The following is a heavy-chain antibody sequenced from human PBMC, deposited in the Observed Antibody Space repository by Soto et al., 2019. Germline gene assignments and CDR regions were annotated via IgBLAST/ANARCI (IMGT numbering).Heavy chain of an antibody. D-gene: IGHD4-4*01. CDR3: ARRLTKVNYYYYGMDV. J-gene: IGHJ6*02. CDR2: IIPIFGTA. CDR1: GGTFSSYA. Sequence: ASVKVSCKASGGTFSSYAISWVRQAPGQGLEWMGGIIPIFGTANYAQKFQGRVTITADESTSTAYMELSSLRSEDTAVYYCARRLTKVNYYYYGMDVWGQGTRVTVS. V-gene: IGHV1-69*13.